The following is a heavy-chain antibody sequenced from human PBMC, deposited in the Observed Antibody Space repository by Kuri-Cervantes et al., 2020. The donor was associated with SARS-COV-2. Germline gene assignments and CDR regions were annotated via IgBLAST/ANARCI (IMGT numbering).Heavy chain of an antibody. V-gene: IGHV3-23*03. CDR1: RFAFSSYA. CDR3: AKDSYESSLMNHYYYGMDV. J-gene: IGHJ6*02. D-gene: IGHD3-22*01. CDR2: LYSGGRVT. Sequence: GGSLRLSCAASRFAFSSYAMSWVRQAPGKGLEWVSVLYSGGRVTYYADSVKGRFTIARDDTKNTLSLQMNSLTAEDTAVYYGAKDSYESSLMNHYYYGMDVWGLGTTVTVSS.